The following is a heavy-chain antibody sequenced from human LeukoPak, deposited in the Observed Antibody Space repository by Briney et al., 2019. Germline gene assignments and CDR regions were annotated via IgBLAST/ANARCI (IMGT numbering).Heavy chain of an antibody. CDR1: GGSITTYY. V-gene: IGHV4-59*01. J-gene: IGHJ3*02. D-gene: IGHD4-17*01. CDR2: IHYRGTT. CDR3: AREPHDSGAVPGI. Sequence: SETLSLTCTLSGGSITTYYWSWIRQPPGKGLEWIGYIHYRGTTNYNPSLKSRVTISVDTSKNQFSLNMRSVTAADTAVYYCAREPHDSGAVPGIWGQGTMVTVSS.